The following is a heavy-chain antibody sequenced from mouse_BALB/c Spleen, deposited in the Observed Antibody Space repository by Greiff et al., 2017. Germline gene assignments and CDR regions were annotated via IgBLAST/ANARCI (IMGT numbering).Heavy chain of an antibody. D-gene: IGHD1-2*01. CDR1: GYAFTNYL. CDR2: INPGSGGT. CDR3: ARLYYGYYAMDY. Sequence: VQLQQSGAELVRPGTSVKVSCKASGYAFTNYLIEWVKQRPGQGLEWIGVINPGSGGTNYNEKFKGKATLTADKSSSTAYMQLSSLTSDDSAVYFCARLYYGYYAMDYWGQGTSVTVSS. V-gene: IGHV1-54*01. J-gene: IGHJ4*01.